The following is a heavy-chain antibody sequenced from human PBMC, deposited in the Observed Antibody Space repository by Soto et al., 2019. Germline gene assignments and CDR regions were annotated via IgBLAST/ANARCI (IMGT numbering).Heavy chain of an antibody. CDR2: IYYSGST. Sequence: QVQLQESGPGLVKPSETLSLTCTVSGGSISSYYWSWIRQPPGKGLEWIGYIYYSGSTNYNPSLKSRVTISVDTSKNQFSLKLSSVTAADTAVYYCARAYGDYSSVLFDYWGQGTVVTVSS. D-gene: IGHD4-17*01. V-gene: IGHV4-59*01. J-gene: IGHJ4*02. CDR1: GGSISSYY. CDR3: ARAYGDYSSVLFDY.